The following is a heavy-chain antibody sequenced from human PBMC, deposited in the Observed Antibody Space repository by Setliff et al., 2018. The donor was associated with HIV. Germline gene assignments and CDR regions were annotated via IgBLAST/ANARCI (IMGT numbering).Heavy chain of an antibody. CDR1: GGSISNGAYY. Sequence: KTSETLSLTCTVSGGSISNGAYYWSWVRQHPGKGLEWIGYIYYSDITYYNPSLESRVTISVDTSKNQFSLKLSSVTAADTAVYYCARMTYYYDSSGYRENWFDPWGQGTLVTVSS. CDR3: ARMTYYYDSSGYRENWFDP. D-gene: IGHD3-22*01. J-gene: IGHJ5*02. V-gene: IGHV4-31*03. CDR2: IYYSDIT.